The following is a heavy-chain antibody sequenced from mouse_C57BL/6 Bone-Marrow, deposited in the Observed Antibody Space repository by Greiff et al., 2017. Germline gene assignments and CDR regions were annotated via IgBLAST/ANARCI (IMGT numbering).Heavy chain of an antibody. V-gene: IGHV1-81*01. CDR1: GYTFTSYG. CDR2: IYPRSGNT. J-gene: IGHJ1*03. CDR3: ARQIPYYYGSSYWYFDV. Sequence: VQLQQSGAELARPGASVKLSCKASGYTFTSYGISWVKQRTGQGLEWIGEIYPRSGNTYYNEKFKGKATLTADKSSSTAYMELRSLTSEDSAVYFCARQIPYYYGSSYWYFDVWGTGTTVTVSS. D-gene: IGHD1-1*01.